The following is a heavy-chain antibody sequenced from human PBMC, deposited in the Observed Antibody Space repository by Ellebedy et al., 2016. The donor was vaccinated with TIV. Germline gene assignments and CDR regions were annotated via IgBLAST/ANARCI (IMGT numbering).Heavy chain of an antibody. V-gene: IGHV1-3*01. CDR3: ATDTLGDYVRNDAFDI. CDR2: INAGNGNT. J-gene: IGHJ3*02. Sequence: ASVKVSCXASGYTFTSYAMHWVRQAPGQRLEWMGWINAGNGNTKYSQKFQGRVTITRDTSASTAYMELSSLRSEDTAVYYCATDTLGDYVRNDAFDIWGQGTMVTVSS. D-gene: IGHD4-17*01. CDR1: GYTFTSYA.